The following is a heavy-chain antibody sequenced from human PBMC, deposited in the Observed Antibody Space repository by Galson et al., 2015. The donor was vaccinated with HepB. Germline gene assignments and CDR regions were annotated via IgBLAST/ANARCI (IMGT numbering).Heavy chain of an antibody. V-gene: IGHV3-30*02. CDR1: GFTFSSYG. CDR3: AKAPVEFGPPQPADY. CDR2: IRYDGSNK. J-gene: IGHJ4*02. D-gene: IGHD3/OR15-3a*01. Sequence: SLRLSCAASGFTFSSYGMHWVRQAPGKGLEWVAFIRYDGSNKYYADSVKGRFTISRDNSKNTLYLQMNSLRAEDTAVYYCAKAPVEFGPPQPADYWGQGTLVTVSS.